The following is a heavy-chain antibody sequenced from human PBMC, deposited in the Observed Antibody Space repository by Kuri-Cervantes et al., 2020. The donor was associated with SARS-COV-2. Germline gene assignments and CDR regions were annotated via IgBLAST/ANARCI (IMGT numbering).Heavy chain of an antibody. CDR1: GFTFSSYS. CDR2: ISSSSSYT. Sequence: GESLKISCAASGFTFSSYSMNWVRQAPGKGLEWVSSISSSSSYTYYADSAKGRFTISRDNAKNSLYLQMNSLRAEDTAVYYCARGGFLEWFLDYWGQGTLVTVSS. J-gene: IGHJ4*02. V-gene: IGHV3-21*01. D-gene: IGHD3-3*01. CDR3: ARGGFLEWFLDY.